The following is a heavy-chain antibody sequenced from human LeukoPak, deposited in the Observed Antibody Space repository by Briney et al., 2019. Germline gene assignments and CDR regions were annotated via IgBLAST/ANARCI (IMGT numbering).Heavy chain of an antibody. D-gene: IGHD3-22*01. J-gene: IGHJ5*02. CDR3: ARIDVGRYYDSSGYSRWFDP. CDR2: INSDGINT. CDR1: GFTFSNYW. Sequence: GGSLRLSCAASGFTFSNYWMHWVRQAPGKGLVWVSRINSDGINTSYADSVKGRFTISRDNAKNTLNLQMNSLRAEDTAVYYCARIDVGRYYDSSGYSRWFDPWGQGTLVTVSS. V-gene: IGHV3-74*01.